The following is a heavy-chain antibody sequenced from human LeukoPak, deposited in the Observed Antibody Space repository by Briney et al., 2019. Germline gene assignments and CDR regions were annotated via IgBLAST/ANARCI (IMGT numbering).Heavy chain of an antibody. J-gene: IGHJ4*02. CDR1: GGSISSSSAY. CDR2: ILYSGST. D-gene: IGHD1-26*01. V-gene: IGHV4-39*01. Sequence: SETLSLTCTVSGGSISSSSAYWGWIRQFPGKGLEWMGSILYSGSTYYIPSLKSRFTISADTSKNQFSLKLSSVTAADTAVYYCARDTGNFDVDYWGQGTLVTVSS. CDR3: ARDTGNFDVDY.